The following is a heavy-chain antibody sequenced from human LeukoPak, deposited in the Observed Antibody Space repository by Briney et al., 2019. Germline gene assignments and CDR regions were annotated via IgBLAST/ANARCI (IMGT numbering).Heavy chain of an antibody. D-gene: IGHD2-21*01. CDR2: ITSDGITT. Sequence: GGSLRLSCSVSGFTFTTYAMHWVRQAPGKALEYVSAITSDGITTYYADSVKGRFTISRDNSKNTLYLQMSSLRPEDTAVYYCVKDLIGAGSNWGQGTLVTVSS. J-gene: IGHJ4*02. CDR1: GFTFTTYA. V-gene: IGHV3-64D*09. CDR3: VKDLIGAGSN.